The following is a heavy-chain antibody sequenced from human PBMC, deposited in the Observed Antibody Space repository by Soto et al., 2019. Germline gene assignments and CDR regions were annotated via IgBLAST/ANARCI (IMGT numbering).Heavy chain of an antibody. CDR1: GGSFSGYY. D-gene: IGHD6-19*01. Sequence: PSEPLSLTCAVYGGSFSGYYWSWIRQPPGKGLEWIGEINHSGSTNYNPSLKSRVTISVDTSKNQFSLKLSSVTAADTAVYYCARGRRSSGWTFDYWGQGTLVTVSS. J-gene: IGHJ4*02. CDR3: ARGRRSSGWTFDY. V-gene: IGHV4-34*01. CDR2: INHSGST.